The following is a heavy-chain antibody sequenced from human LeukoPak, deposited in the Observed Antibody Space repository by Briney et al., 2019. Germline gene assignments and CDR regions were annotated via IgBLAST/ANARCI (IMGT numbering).Heavy chain of an antibody. CDR1: GGSFSGYY. J-gene: IGHJ6*02. V-gene: IGHV4-34*01. CDR2: INHSGST. Sequence: SETLSLTCAVYGGSFSGYYCSWIRQPPGKGLEWIGEINHSGSTNYNPSLKSRVTISVDTSKNQFSLKLSSVTAADTAVYYCARTYYYYYGMDVWGQGTTVTVSS. CDR3: ARTYYYYYGMDV.